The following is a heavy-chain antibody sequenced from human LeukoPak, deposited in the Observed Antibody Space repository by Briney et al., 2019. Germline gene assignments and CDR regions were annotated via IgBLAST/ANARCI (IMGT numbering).Heavy chain of an antibody. CDR2: INHSGST. J-gene: IGHJ4*02. D-gene: IGHD3-10*01. Sequence: KPSETLSLTCAVYGGSFSGYYWSWIRQPPGKGLEWIGEINHSGSTNYNPSLKSRVTISVDTSKNQFSLKLSSVTAADTAVYYCPSYAYYYGSGSYSPFDYWGQGTLVTVSS. CDR3: PSYAYYYGSGSYSPFDY. CDR1: GGSFSGYY. V-gene: IGHV4-34*01.